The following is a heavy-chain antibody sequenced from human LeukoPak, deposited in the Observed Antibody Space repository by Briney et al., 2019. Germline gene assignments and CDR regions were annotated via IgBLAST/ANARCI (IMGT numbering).Heavy chain of an antibody. J-gene: IGHJ5*02. CDR1: GGSISSSSYY. V-gene: IGHV4-61*05. CDR2: IYYSGST. Sequence: PSETLSLTCTVSGGSISSSSYYWGWIRQPPGKGLEWIGYIYYSGSTNYNPSLKSRVTISVDTSKNQFSLKLSSVTAADTAVYYCARGGRWGSSWSTEKNWFDPWGQGTLVTVSS. CDR3: ARGGRWGSSWSTEKNWFDP. D-gene: IGHD6-13*01.